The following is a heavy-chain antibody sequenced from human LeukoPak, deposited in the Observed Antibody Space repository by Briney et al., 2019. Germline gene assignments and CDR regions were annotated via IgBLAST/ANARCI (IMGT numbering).Heavy chain of an antibody. Sequence: HPGGSLRLSCAASGFTFSNYGMNWVRQAPGKGLEWVSYISSSSSTVYYADSVKGRFTISRDNAKNSLYLQMNSLRAEDTALFYCAKSGDQVTVTKLDYWGQGTLVTVSS. CDR2: ISSSSSTV. CDR1: GFTFSNYG. V-gene: IGHV3-48*01. D-gene: IGHD4-17*01. CDR3: AKSGDQVTVTKLDY. J-gene: IGHJ4*02.